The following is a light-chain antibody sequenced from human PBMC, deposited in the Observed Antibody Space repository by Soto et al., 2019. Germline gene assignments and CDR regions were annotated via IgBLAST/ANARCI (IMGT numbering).Light chain of an antibody. CDR3: QQYNNWPPWT. Sequence: EIVLTQSPGTLSLSPGERATLSCRASQSVSNNLAWYQQKPGQAPRLLIYSASTRATGIPARFSGSGSGTEFTLTISSLQSEDFAIYFCQQYNNWPPWTFGQGTKVDIK. CDR1: QSVSNN. J-gene: IGKJ1*01. V-gene: IGKV3-15*01. CDR2: SAS.